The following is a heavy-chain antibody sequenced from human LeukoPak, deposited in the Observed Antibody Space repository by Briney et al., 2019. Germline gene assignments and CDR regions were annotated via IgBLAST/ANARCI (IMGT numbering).Heavy chain of an antibody. CDR2: IIPFHGTP. CDR3: ARGHYYDSSGYYY. CDR1: GGTFSRYA. J-gene: IGHJ4*02. Sequence: SVKVSCKGSGGTFSRYAISWVRQAPGQGLEWMGGIIPFHGTPNYAQKFQGRVTITTDESTSTAYMELSSLRSEDTAVYYCARGHYYDSSGYYYWGQGTLVTVSS. D-gene: IGHD3-22*01. V-gene: IGHV1-69*05.